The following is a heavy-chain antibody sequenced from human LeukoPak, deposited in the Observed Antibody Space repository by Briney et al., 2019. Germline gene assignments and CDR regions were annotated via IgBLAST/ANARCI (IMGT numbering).Heavy chain of an antibody. Sequence: PGGSLRLSCAASGFTFNNYGMHWVRQAPGKGLEWVALIQPDGNDKYYADSVKGRFTVPRDNSKNTLYLQLNSLRAEDTAVYYCAKRDRVTEFDYWGQGTLVTVSS. V-gene: IGHV3-30*02. D-gene: IGHD2-21*02. CDR1: GFTFNNYG. CDR3: AKRDRVTEFDY. CDR2: IQPDGNDK. J-gene: IGHJ4*02.